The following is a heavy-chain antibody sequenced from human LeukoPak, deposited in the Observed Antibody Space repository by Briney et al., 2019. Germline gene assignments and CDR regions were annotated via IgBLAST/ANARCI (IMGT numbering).Heavy chain of an antibody. Sequence: GASVKVSCKASGYTFTSYGISWVRQAPGQGLEWMGWISAYNGNTNYAQKLQGRVTMTTDTSTSTAYMELRSLRSDDTAVYYCARWQEAAKRNYYYYYYMDVWGKGTTVTVSS. CDR2: ISAYNGNT. D-gene: IGHD2-15*01. CDR3: ARWQEAAKRNYYYYYYMDV. CDR1: GYTFTSYG. V-gene: IGHV1-18*01. J-gene: IGHJ6*03.